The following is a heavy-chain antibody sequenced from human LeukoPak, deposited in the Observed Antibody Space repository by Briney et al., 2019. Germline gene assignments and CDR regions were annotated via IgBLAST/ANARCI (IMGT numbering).Heavy chain of an antibody. CDR2: VNGRGATT. V-gene: IGHV3-23*01. CDR1: GFTFSSHW. CDR3: AKAPATGEGYYFYYMDV. J-gene: IGHJ6*03. Sequence: GGSLRLSCAASGFTFSSHWMHWVRQAPGKGPEWVASVNGRGATTYYADSVRGRFTISRDNSKNTLYLQMISLGADDTAVYFCAKAPATGEGYYFYYMDVWGKGTTVTVSS. D-gene: IGHD7-27*01.